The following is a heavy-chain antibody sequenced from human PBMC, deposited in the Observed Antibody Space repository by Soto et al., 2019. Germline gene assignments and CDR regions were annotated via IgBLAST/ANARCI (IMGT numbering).Heavy chain of an antibody. Sequence: SETLSLTCAVYGGSFSGYYWSWIRQPPGKGLEWIGEINHSGSTNYNPSLKSRVTISVDTSKNQFSLKLSSVTAADTAVYYCATMIVGGGYYYFDYWGQGTLVTVSS. D-gene: IGHD3-22*01. J-gene: IGHJ4*02. CDR1: GGSFSGYY. V-gene: IGHV4-34*01. CDR2: INHSGST. CDR3: ATMIVGGGYYYFDY.